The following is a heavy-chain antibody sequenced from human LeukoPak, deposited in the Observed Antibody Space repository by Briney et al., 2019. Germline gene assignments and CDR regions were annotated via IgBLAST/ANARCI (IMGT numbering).Heavy chain of an antibody. V-gene: IGHV4-39*02. D-gene: IGHD2-21*01. CDR2: IYYSGST. CDR1: GGSISSSSYY. J-gene: IGHJ5*02. CDR3: ARDKETAYCGGDCYTSGWFDP. Sequence: SETLSLTCTVSGGSISSSSYYWGWIRQPPGKGLEWIGSIYYSGSTYYNPSLKSRVTISVDTSKNQFSLKLSSVTAADTAVYYCARDKETAYCGGDCYTSGWFDPWGQGTLVTVSS.